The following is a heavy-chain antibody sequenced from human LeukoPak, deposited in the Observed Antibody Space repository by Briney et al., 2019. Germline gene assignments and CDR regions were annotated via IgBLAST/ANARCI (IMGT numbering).Heavy chain of an antibody. Sequence: GGSLRLSCAASGFTFSSYSMNWVRQAPGKGLEWVSYISSSSSTIYYADSVKGRFTISRDNAKNSLYLQMNSLRAEDTAVYYCARDDGSGSGSYDAFDIWGQGTMVTVSS. D-gene: IGHD3-10*01. CDR2: ISSSSSTI. V-gene: IGHV3-48*04. CDR3: ARDDGSGSGSYDAFDI. CDR1: GFTFSSYS. J-gene: IGHJ3*02.